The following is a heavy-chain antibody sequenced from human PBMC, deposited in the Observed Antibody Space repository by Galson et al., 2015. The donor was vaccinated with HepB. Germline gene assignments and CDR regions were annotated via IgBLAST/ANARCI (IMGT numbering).Heavy chain of an antibody. D-gene: IGHD6-13*01. V-gene: IGHV3-30-3*01. J-gene: IGHJ5*02. CDR1: GLTFSSHT. Sequence: SLRLSCAASGLTFSSHTMHWVRQAPGKGLEWVAIISYDGSNEYYADFVKGRFTISRDNSKNTLFLQMNSLRAEDTAMYYCARDLITRRRTAAGIFDPWGQGTLVTVSS. CDR3: ARDLITRRRTAAGIFDP. CDR2: ISYDGSNE.